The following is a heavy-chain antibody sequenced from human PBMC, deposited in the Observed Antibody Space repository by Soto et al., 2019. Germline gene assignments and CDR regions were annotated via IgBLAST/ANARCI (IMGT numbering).Heavy chain of an antibody. CDR2: IYYSGST. V-gene: IGHV4-59*01. D-gene: IGHD3-10*01. CDR1: GISISSYY. CDR3: ARLITMVRGVYYYGMDV. Sequence: SATLSLTCAVTGISISSYYWSWLRQPPWKGLEWIGYIYYSGSTNYNPSLKSRVTISVDTSKNQFSLNLSSVTAADTAVYFCARLITMVRGVYYYGMDVWGQGTTVTVS. J-gene: IGHJ6*02.